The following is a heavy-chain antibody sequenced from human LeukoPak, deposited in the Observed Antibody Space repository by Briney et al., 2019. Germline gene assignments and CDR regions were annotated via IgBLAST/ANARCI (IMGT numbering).Heavy chain of an antibody. CDR3: ARRSYGVFDY. CDR1: GGSISSSSYY. Sequence: SETLSLTCTVSGGSISSSSYYWGWIRQPPGKGLEWIGSIYYSGSTYYTPSLKSRLTISVDTSKNQFSLKLSSVTAADTAVYYCARRSYGVFDYWGQGTLVTVSS. CDR2: IYYSGST. J-gene: IGHJ4*02. V-gene: IGHV4-39*01. D-gene: IGHD1-26*01.